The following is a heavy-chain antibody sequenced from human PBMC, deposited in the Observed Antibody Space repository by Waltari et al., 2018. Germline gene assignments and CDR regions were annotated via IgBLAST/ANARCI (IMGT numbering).Heavy chain of an antibody. CDR2: IKEDGSEK. D-gene: IGHD3-22*01. CDR3: ARYYYDFLYYFDY. J-gene: IGHJ4*02. CDR1: GFTFSTFR. Sequence: EVQLVESGGGLVQPGGSLRLSCAASGFTFSTFRMGWVRQAPGKGLGWVANIKEDGSEKYYVDSVKGRLTISRDNAKNSLYLQMNSLRGEDTAVYYCARYYYDFLYYFDYWGQGALVTVSS. V-gene: IGHV3-7*01.